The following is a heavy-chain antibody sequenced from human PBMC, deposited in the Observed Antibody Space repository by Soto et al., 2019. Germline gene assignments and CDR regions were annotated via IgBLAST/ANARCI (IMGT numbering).Heavy chain of an antibody. J-gene: IGHJ4*02. Sequence: GGSLRLSCAASGFTFSSYGMHWVRQAPGKGLEWVAVIWYDGSNKYYADSVKGRFTISRDNSKNTLYLQMNSLRAEDTAVYYCAILLLSSGYYKPSDYWGQGTRVTVSS. V-gene: IGHV3-33*01. D-gene: IGHD3-22*01. CDR1: GFTFSSYG. CDR2: IWYDGSNK. CDR3: AILLLSSGYYKPSDY.